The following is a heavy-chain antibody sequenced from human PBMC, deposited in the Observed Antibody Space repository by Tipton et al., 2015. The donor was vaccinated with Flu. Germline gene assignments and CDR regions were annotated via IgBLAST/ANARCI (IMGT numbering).Heavy chain of an antibody. CDR2: IYTSGST. Sequence: TLSLTCTVSGGSISSGSYYWSWIRQPAGKGLEWIGRIYTSGSTNYNPSLKSRVTISVDTSKNQFSLKLSSVTAADTAVYYCARVSRKLELVDAFDIWGQGTMVTVSS. CDR1: GGSISSGSYY. V-gene: IGHV4-61*02. CDR3: ARVSRKLELVDAFDI. D-gene: IGHD3-3*01. J-gene: IGHJ3*02.